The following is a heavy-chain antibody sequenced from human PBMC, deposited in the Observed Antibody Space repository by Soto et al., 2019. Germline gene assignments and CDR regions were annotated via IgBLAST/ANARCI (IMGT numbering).Heavy chain of an antibody. V-gene: IGHV4-31*03. CDR2: IYYSGST. CDR3: ARAMEETNSGYPYYFDY. CDR1: GGSISSGGYY. Sequence: QVQLQESGPGLVKPSQTLSLTCTVSGGSISSGGYYWSWIRQHPGKGLEWIGYIYYSGSTYYNPSPIRRITITVDTSKNHFSLKLSSVTAADTAVYYCARAMEETNSGYPYYFDYWGQGTLVTVSS. J-gene: IGHJ4*02. D-gene: IGHD5-12*01.